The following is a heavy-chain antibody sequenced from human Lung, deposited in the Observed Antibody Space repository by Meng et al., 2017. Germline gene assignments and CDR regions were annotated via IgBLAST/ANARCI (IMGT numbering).Heavy chain of an antibody. Sequence: QGQLGQSGAEVKKPGASVKVSCKASGYNFHDYWLHWVRRAPGQGLEWMGRIDPKSGDTHYAQRFQGRVTMTGDTSISTAYMELSGLRSDDTAMYYCARDEDISAAGKLFGDYWGQGTLVTVSS. D-gene: IGHD6-13*01. J-gene: IGHJ4*02. CDR1: GYNFHDYW. V-gene: IGHV1-2*06. CDR2: IDPKSGDT. CDR3: ARDEDISAAGKLFGDY.